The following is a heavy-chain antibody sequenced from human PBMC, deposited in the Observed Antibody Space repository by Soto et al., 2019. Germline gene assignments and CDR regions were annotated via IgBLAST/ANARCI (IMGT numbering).Heavy chain of an antibody. J-gene: IGHJ6*02. CDR1: GGTFSSYA. D-gene: IGHD3-3*01. CDR3: ASKVSDFWSGYYPHYYYYYGMDV. V-gene: IGHV1-69*01. CDR2: IIPIFGTA. Sequence: QVQLVQSGAEVKKPGSSVKVSCKASGGTFSSYAISWVRQAPGQGLEWMGGIIPIFGTANYAQKFQGRVTITAAESTSTAYMELSSLRSEDTAVYYCASKVSDFWSGYYPHYYYYYGMDVWGQGTTVTVSS.